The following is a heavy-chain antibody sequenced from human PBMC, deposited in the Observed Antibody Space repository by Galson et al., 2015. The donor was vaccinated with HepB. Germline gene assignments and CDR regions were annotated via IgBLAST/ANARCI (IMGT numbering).Heavy chain of an antibody. CDR1: GFTFGDYA. V-gene: IGHV3-49*03. CDR3: TREIFGVIITHYGMDV. D-gene: IGHD3-3*01. Sequence: SLRLSCAASGFTFGDYAMSWFRQAPGKGLEWVGFIRSKAYGGTTEYAASVKGRFTISRDDSKSIAYLQMNSLKTEDTAVYYCTREIFGVIITHYGMDVWGQGTTVTVSS. J-gene: IGHJ6*02. CDR2: IRSKAYGGTT.